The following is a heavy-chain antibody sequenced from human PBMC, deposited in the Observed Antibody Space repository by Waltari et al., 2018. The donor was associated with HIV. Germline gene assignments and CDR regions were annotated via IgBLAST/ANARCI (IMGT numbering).Heavy chain of an antibody. Sequence: QLQLQESGPGLVKPSETPSLTCNVSGGSITSSSDYWAWIRQPPGKDLEWIGSLYYTGTTHYNPSLKSRVTISVDTSKNRFSLKLNSVTAADTAVYYCARLPDTPGVTWGRWFDRWGQGTLVTVSS. CDR2: LYYTGTT. V-gene: IGHV4-39*01. CDR1: GGSITSSSDY. CDR3: ARLPDTPGVTWGRWFDR. J-gene: IGHJ5*02. D-gene: IGHD3-3*01.